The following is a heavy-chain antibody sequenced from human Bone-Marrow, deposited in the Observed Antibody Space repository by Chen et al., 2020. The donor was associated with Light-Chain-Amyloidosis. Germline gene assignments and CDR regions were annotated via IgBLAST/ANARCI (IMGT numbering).Heavy chain of an antibody. CDR1: GFTVGDYG. CDR3: IRAVKRAAAANVDY. V-gene: IGHV3-49*04. Sequence: EVQLVESGGGLVQAGRSLRLSCTASGFTVGDYGMTWVRQAPGKGLEWVGFIRSKTYGGTAEYAASVKGRWTISRDDSKSTVYLEVDSLKSEDTAVYYCIRAVKRAAAANVDYWGQGTLVAVSS. D-gene: IGHD6-25*01. CDR2: IRSKTYGGTA. J-gene: IGHJ4*02.